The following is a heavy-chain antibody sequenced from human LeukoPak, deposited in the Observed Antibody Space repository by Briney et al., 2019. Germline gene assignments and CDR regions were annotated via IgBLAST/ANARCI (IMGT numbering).Heavy chain of an antibody. CDR2: IRRKRNGYTT. D-gene: IGHD3-22*01. J-gene: IGHJ3*02. CDR1: GFSFSDYI. Sequence: GGSLRLSCAASGFSFSDYILDWVRQAPGKGLEWVGRIRRKRNGYTTEYAASVKGRFTISRDDLKKSLYLHMSSLKTEDTAVYHCSRDGTEGDNSAFDMWGQGTMVPVSS. CDR3: SRDGTEGDNSAFDM. V-gene: IGHV3-72*01.